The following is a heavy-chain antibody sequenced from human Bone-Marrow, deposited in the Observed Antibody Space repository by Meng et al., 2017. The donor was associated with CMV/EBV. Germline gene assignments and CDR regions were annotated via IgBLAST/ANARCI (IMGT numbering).Heavy chain of an antibody. D-gene: IGHD3-9*01. CDR1: GGSFSGYY. Sequence: ESLKISCAVYGGSFSGYYWSWIRQPPGKGLEWIGEINHSGSTNYNPSLKSRVTISVDTSKNQFSLKLTSVTAADTAVYYCAREGLGILTGEGYGMDVWGQGTTVTVSS. CDR3: AREGLGILTGEGYGMDV. V-gene: IGHV4-34*01. J-gene: IGHJ6*01. CDR2: INHSGST.